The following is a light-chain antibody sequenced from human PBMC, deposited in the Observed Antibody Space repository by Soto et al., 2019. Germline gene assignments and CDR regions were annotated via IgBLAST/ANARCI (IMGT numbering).Light chain of an antibody. CDR2: GAS. J-gene: IGKJ3*01. CDR3: QHYGNTPPSVT. Sequence: IVWTQSAPTRSVSAGERATLSCRASQSFSSSYLVWYQQKPGQAPRLLIYGASSRATGIPGRFSGSGSGTDFTLTISRLEPEDFAVYYCQHYGNTPPSVTFGPGTKVDIK. V-gene: IGKV3-20*01. CDR1: QSFSSSY.